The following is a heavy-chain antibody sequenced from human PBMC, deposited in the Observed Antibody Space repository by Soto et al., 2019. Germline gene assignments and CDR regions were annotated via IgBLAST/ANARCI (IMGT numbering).Heavy chain of an antibody. CDR1: GFTFSSHN. J-gene: IGHJ3*01. V-gene: IGHV3-21*01. Sequence: EVQLVESGGGLVKPGGSLRLSCVASGFTFSSHNMKWVRQAPGKGLEWVSSIPSNSIYIYYTDSVKGRFTISRDNAKNSLYLQMNNLRAEDTAVYYCAREKYSTMSYDVLDFWGLGTMVTVSS. CDR2: IPSNSIYI. D-gene: IGHD3-22*01. CDR3: AREKYSTMSYDVLDF.